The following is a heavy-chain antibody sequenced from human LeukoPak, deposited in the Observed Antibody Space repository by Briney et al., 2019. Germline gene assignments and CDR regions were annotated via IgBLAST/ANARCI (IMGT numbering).Heavy chain of an antibody. D-gene: IGHD1-26*01. CDR2: IYSNGNT. CDR3: ARGLVGLTPHAGVFQI. J-gene: IGHJ3*02. CDR1: GGTFSSSY. V-gene: IGHV4-59*01. Sequence: SETLSLTCIVSGGTFSSSYWSWIRQPPGKGLEWIAYIYSNGNTNSNPSLKSRVTIAVDTSQSQFSLKLSSVTAADTAVYYCARGLVGLTPHAGVFQIWGQGTKVTVSS.